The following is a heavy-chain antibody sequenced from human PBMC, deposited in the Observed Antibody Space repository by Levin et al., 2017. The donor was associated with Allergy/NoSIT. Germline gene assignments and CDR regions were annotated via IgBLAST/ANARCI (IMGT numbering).Heavy chain of an antibody. CDR3: ARGLSCSGGSCPFDP. J-gene: IGHJ5*02. D-gene: IGHD2-15*01. CDR2: INHSGST. V-gene: IGHV4-34*01. Sequence: ASQTLSLTCAVYGGSFSGYYWSWIRQPPGKGLEWIGEINHSGSTNYNPSLKSRVTISVDTSKNQFSLKLSSVTAADTAVYYCARGLSCSGGSCPFDPWGQGTLVTVSS. CDR1: GGSFSGYY.